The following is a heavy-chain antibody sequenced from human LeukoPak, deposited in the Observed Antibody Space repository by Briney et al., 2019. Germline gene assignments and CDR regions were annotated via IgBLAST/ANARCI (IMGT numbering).Heavy chain of an antibody. CDR3: ARSVSYMDV. CDR1: GFRFSSYG. J-gene: IGHJ6*03. Sequence: TGGSLRLSCATSGFRFSSYGVHWVRQAPGKGLEWVAFIRFDGDIKYYGEAVKGRFTISRNNAENKVFLQMDNLRAEDTAVYFCARSVSYMDVWGQGTTVTVSS. V-gene: IGHV3-33*08. D-gene: IGHD4-17*01. CDR2: IRFDGDIK.